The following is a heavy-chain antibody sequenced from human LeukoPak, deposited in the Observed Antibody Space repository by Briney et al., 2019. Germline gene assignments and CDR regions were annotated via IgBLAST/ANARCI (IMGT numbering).Heavy chain of an antibody. V-gene: IGHV3-21*01. CDR2: ISSSSSYI. Sequence: GGSLRLSCAASGFTFSSYSMNWVRQAPGKGLEWVSSISSSSSYIYYADSVEGRFTISRDNAKNSLYLQMNSLRAEDTAVYYCARDLGGWYQFDYWGQGTLVTVSS. J-gene: IGHJ4*02. D-gene: IGHD6-19*01. CDR1: GFTFSSYS. CDR3: ARDLGGWYQFDY.